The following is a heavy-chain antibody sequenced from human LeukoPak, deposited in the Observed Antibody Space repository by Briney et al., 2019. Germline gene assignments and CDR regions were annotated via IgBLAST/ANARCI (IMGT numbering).Heavy chain of an antibody. V-gene: IGHV3-7*01. CDR3: ARDLGGGPPGY. Sequence: AGGSLRLSCIASGFTFDDFWMSWVRQAPGRGLEWVATINKDGSETYFVDSVRGRFTISRDNAKSSVSLQMNGLTVEDTAVYYCARDLGGGPPGYWGQGTLVTVSS. CDR1: GFTFDDFW. CDR2: INKDGSET. D-gene: IGHD4-23*01. J-gene: IGHJ4*02.